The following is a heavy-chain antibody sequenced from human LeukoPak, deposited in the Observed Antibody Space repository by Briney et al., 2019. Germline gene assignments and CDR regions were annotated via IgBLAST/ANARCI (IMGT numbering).Heavy chain of an antibody. CDR3: ARDVGGGSCSTY. J-gene: IGHJ1*01. V-gene: IGHV3-7*05. Sequence: GGSLRLSCAASGFTFSSYWMSWVRQAPGKGLEWVARLWQEEREKRYVEYVKGRLTKTRDNAKNSLYLEMNGLRDEDTAVYYCARDVGGGSCSTYWGQGTLVTVSS. CDR1: GFTFSSYW. D-gene: IGHD2-15*01. CDR2: LWQEEREK.